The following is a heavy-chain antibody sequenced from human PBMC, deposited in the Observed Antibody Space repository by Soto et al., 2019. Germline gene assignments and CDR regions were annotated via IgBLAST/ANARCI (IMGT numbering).Heavy chain of an antibody. J-gene: IGHJ4*02. CDR1: GFTFSTHD. D-gene: IGHD3-10*01. CDR3: ARGGREASGSYPGLDF. CDR2: IGTSDDT. V-gene: IGHV3-13*01. Sequence: GGSLRLSCAASGFTFSTHDMHWVRQATGKGLEWVSSIGTSDDTYYAVSVKGRFTISRENAKESLYLQMNSLRAGDTAVYYCARGGREASGSYPGLDFWGQGILVTVSS.